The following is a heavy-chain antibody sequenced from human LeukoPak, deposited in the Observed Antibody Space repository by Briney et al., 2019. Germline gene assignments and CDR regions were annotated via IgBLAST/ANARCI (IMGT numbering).Heavy chain of an antibody. Sequence: GGSLRLSCAASGFTFSTYWMSWVRQAPGKGLEWVGNMRQDGGEIYYVDSVKGRFTISRDNAKNSLSLQMNGLRAEDTAVYYCARRVSGREKYFDYWGQGTLVTVSS. CDR2: MRQDGGEI. CDR3: ARRVSGREKYFDY. J-gene: IGHJ4*02. V-gene: IGHV3-7*01. CDR1: GFTFSTYW. D-gene: IGHD6-19*01.